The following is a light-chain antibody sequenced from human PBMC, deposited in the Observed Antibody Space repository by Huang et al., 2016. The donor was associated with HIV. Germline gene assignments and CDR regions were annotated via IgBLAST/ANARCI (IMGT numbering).Light chain of an antibody. Sequence: AIQMTQSPASLSASVGDRVTITCRASKDIGNDLGWYQQRLGKATRLLVSTASHLQSGVPSRVTGSGSGTHFTLTISGLQPEDFATYYCLQDYTYPWTFGQGTKVEI. CDR1: KDIGND. V-gene: IGKV1-6*01. CDR2: TAS. J-gene: IGKJ1*01. CDR3: LQDYTYPWT.